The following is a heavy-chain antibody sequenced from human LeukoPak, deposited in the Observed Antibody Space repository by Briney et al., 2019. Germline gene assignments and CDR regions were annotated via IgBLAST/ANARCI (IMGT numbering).Heavy chain of an antibody. Sequence: PGGSLRLSCAASGFTFSSYATHWVRQAPGKGLEYVSAISSNGGSTYYANSVKGRFTISRDNSKNTLYLQMGSLRAEDMAVYYCARGPYSSGSDYWGQGTLVTVSS. D-gene: IGHD6-19*01. CDR3: ARGPYSSGSDY. CDR2: ISSNGGST. CDR1: GFTFSSYA. V-gene: IGHV3-64*01. J-gene: IGHJ4*02.